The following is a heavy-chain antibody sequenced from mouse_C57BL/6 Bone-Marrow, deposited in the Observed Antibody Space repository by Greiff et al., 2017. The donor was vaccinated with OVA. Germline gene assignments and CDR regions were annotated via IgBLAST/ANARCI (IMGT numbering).Heavy chain of an antibody. V-gene: IGHV14-4*01. D-gene: IGHD2-1*01. CDR3: TTRSLLCYAMDY. Sequence: EVQLQQSGAELVRPGASVKLSCTASGFNIKDDYMHWVKQRPEQGLEWIGWIDPENGDTEYASKFQGKATITADTSSNTAYLQLSSLTSEDTAVYYRTTRSLLCYAMDYWGQGTSVTVSS. J-gene: IGHJ4*01. CDR2: IDPENGDT. CDR1: GFNIKDDY.